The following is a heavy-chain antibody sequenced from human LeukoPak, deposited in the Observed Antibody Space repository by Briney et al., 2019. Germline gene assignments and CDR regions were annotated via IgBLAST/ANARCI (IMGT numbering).Heavy chain of an antibody. CDR1: GGTFSSYG. CDR3: ARGAYYDSSGYYHFDY. CDR2: VIPIFGTA. D-gene: IGHD3-22*01. J-gene: IGHJ4*02. V-gene: IGHV1-69*06. Sequence: ASVKVSCRSAGGTFSSYGISWVRQAPGQGLGWVGGVIPIFGTANYEQKFQGRLTITADKSSSTAYMELSSLRSEDTAVYYCARGAYYDSSGYYHFDYWGQGTLVTVSS.